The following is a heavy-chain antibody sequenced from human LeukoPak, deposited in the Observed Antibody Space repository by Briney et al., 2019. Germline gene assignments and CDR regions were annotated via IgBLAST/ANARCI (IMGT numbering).Heavy chain of an antibody. CDR3: AKGVGYCSGGSCQQFDY. CDR2: ISGSGGST. V-gene: IGHV3-23*01. J-gene: IGHJ4*02. D-gene: IGHD2-15*01. CDR1: GFTFSSYG. Sequence: SGGSLRLSCAASGFTFSSYGMSWVRQAPGKGLEWVSAISGSGGSTYYADSVKGRFTISRDNSKNTLYLQMNSLRAEDTAVYYCAKGVGYCSGGSCQQFDYWGQGTLVTVSS.